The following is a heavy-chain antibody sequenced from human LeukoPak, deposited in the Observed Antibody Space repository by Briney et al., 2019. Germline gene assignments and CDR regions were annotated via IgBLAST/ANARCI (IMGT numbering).Heavy chain of an antibody. D-gene: IGHD5-12*01. Sequence: PGGSLRLSCAASGFTFSSYGMSWVRQAPGKGLEWVSVISGSGGTTYYADSVKGRFTISRDNAKNSLYLQMNSLRAEDTAVYYCARLRRGYIVMDVWGKGTTVTISS. CDR2: ISGSGGTT. V-gene: IGHV3-23*01. CDR1: GFTFSSYG. CDR3: ARLRRGYIVMDV. J-gene: IGHJ6*03.